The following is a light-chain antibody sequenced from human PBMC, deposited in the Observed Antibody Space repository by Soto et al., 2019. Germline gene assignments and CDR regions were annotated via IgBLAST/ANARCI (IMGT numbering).Light chain of an antibody. CDR3: SSYTSSSTVV. V-gene: IGLV2-14*03. J-gene: IGLJ2*01. CDR2: DVS. Sequence: QSALTQPASVSESPGQWLIISCTGTSSDVGSNDYVSWYQQHPGKAPKLMIYDVSNRPSGVSNRFSGSKSGNTASLTISGVQAEDEADYYCSSYTSSSTVVFGGGTKLTVL. CDR1: SSDVGSNDY.